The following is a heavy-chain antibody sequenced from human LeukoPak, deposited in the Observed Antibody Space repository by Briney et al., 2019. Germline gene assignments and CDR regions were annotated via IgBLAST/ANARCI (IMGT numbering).Heavy chain of an antibody. D-gene: IGHD3-22*01. J-gene: IGHJ4*02. V-gene: IGHV3-23*01. CDR2: ISGSGGST. CDR3: AKRGDYYDSSGWSLDY. CDR1: GFTFSSYA. Sequence: GGSLRLSCAASGFTFSSYAMSWLRQAPGKGLEWVSAISGSGGSTYYADSVKGRFTISRDNSKNTLYLQMNSLRAEDTAVYYCAKRGDYYDSSGWSLDYWGQGTLVTVSS.